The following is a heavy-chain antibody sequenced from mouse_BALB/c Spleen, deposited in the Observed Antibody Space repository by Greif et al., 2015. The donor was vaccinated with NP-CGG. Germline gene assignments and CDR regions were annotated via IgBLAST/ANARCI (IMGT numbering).Heavy chain of an antibody. D-gene: IGHD1-1*01. J-gene: IGHJ4*01. Sequence: VQLQQSGAELVRPGTSVKVSCKASGYAFTNYLIEWVKQRPGQGLEWIGVINPGSGGTNYNEKFKGKATLTADKSSSTAYMQLSSLTSDDSAVYFCARENYGSSYGAMDYWGQGTSVTVSS. CDR1: GYAFTNYL. CDR3: ARENYGSSYGAMDY. CDR2: INPGSGGT. V-gene: IGHV1-54*01.